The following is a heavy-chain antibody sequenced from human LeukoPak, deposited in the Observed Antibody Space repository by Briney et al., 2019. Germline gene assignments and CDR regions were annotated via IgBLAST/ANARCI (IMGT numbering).Heavy chain of an antibody. CDR2: ISYDGSNK. D-gene: IGHD2-2*02. V-gene: IGHV3-30*18. J-gene: IGHJ4*02. CDR1: GFTFSSYW. CDR3: AKTRPYQLLYYFDY. Sequence: GGSLRLSCAASGFTFSSYWMSWVRQAPGKGLEWVAVISYDGSNKYYADSVKGRFTISRDNSKNTLYLQMNSLRAEDTAVYYCAKTRPYQLLYYFDYWGQGTLVTVSS.